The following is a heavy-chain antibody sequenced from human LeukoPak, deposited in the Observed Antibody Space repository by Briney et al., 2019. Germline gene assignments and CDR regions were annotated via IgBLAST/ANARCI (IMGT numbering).Heavy chain of an antibody. D-gene: IGHD2-2*01. Sequence: GASVKVSCKASGYTFTSYDINWVRQATGQGLEWMGWMNPNSDNTGYAQKFQGRVTMTRDTSISTAYMELSSLRSEDTAVYYCARTDCSSTSCYLNYGMDVWGQGTTVTVSS. CDR3: ARTDCSSTSCYLNYGMDV. J-gene: IGHJ6*02. CDR1: GYTFTSYD. CDR2: MNPNSDNT. V-gene: IGHV1-8*01.